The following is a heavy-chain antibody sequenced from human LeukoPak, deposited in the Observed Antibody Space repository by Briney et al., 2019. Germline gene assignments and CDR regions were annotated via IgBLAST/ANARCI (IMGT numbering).Heavy chain of an antibody. CDR3: ARRSLGVHYGLDV. CDR1: GYIFTGYY. CDR2: INPNSGGT. V-gene: IGHV1-2*02. J-gene: IGHJ6*02. Sequence: GASVKVSCKASGYIFTGYYMHWVRQAPGQGLEWMGWINPNSGGTNYAQKFQGRVTMTRDTSISTAYMELNSLRSDDTAVYYCARRSLGVHYGLDVWGQGTTVTVSS.